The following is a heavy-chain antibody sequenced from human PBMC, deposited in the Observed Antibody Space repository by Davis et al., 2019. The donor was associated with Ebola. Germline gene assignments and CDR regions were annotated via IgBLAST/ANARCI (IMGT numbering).Heavy chain of an antibody. D-gene: IGHD1-1*01. CDR1: GFPLTKYA. J-gene: IGHJ4*02. V-gene: IGHV1-3*01. Sequence: AASVKVSCKASGFPLTKYAIHWVRQAPGQRLEWMGWVHGGNGNTKYSQRFQGRVTITTDTSASTVYMEVGILRSDDTAVYYCARAQFPTTSDHWGQGTLVTVSS. CDR3: ARAQFPTTSDH. CDR2: VHGGNGNT.